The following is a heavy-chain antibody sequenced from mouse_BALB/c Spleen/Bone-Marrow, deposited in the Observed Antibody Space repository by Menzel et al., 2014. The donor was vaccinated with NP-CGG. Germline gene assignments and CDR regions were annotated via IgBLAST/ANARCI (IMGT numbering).Heavy chain of an antibody. Sequence: DLVKPGASVKLSCKASGYTFTSYWINWIKQRPGQGLEWIGRIAPGSGSTYYDEMFKGKATLTVDTSSSTAYIQLSSLSSEDSAVYFCARCDGYSYYFDYWGQGTTLTVSS. CDR1: GYTFTSYW. V-gene: IGHV1S41*01. D-gene: IGHD2-3*01. CDR3: ARCDGYSYYFDY. CDR2: IAPGSGST. J-gene: IGHJ2*01.